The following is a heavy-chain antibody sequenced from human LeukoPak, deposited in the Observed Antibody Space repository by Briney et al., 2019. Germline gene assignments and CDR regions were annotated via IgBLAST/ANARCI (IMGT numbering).Heavy chain of an antibody. CDR2: ISAYNGNT. D-gene: IGHD6-6*01. CDR3: ARVPGRLSIAARPEDSFDT. CDR1: GYTFTSYG. Sequence: GASVKVSCKACGYTFTSYGISWVRQAPGQGLEWMGWISAYNGNTNYAQKLQGRVTMTTDTSTSTAYMELRSLRSDDTAVYYCARVPGRLSIAARPEDSFDTWGQGTMVTVSS. J-gene: IGHJ3*02. V-gene: IGHV1-18*01.